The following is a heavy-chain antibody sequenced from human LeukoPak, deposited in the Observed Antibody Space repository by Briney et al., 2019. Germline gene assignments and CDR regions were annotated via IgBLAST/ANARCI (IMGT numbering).Heavy chain of an antibody. V-gene: IGHV4-39*01. CDR1: GGSISSSDYY. Sequence: PSETLSLTCSVSGGSISSSDYYWGWIRQSPGKGLDWIGSISYSGWSYSDQSLKSRATISVDTSKNQFSLKLTSVTAADTAVYYCARQNCTLTSCYDYYHYHMDVWGKGTAVTISS. CDR2: ISYSGWS. J-gene: IGHJ6*03. D-gene: IGHD2-2*01. CDR3: ARQNCTLTSCYDYYHYHMDV.